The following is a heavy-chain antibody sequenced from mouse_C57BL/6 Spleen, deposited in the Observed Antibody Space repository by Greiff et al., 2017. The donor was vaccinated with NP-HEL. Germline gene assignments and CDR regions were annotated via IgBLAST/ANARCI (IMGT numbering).Heavy chain of an antibody. CDR3: ARGGLLRSLYAMDY. CDR1: GYTFTSYW. Sequence: QVQLQQPGAELVKPGASVKLSCKASGYTFTSYWMQWVKQRPGQGLEWIGEIDPSDSYTNYNQKFKGKATLTVDTSSSTAYMQLSSLTSEDSAVYYCARGGLLRSLYAMDYWGQGTSVTVSS. CDR2: IDPSDSYT. V-gene: IGHV1-50*01. J-gene: IGHJ4*01. D-gene: IGHD1-1*01.